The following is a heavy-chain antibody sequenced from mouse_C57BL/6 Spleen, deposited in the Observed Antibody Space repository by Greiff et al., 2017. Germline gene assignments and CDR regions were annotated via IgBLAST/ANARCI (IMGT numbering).Heavy chain of an antibody. CDR2: IYPSDSET. V-gene: IGHV1-61*01. J-gene: IGHJ2*01. Sequence: QVQLQQPGAELVRPGSSVKLSCKASGYTFTSYWMDWVKQRPGQGLEWIGNIYPSDSETHYNQKFKDKAKLTVDKSSRTAYMQLSSLTSEDSAVYYCARGYYGSSSDYWGQGTTLTVSS. CDR1: GYTFTSYW. D-gene: IGHD1-1*01. CDR3: ARGYYGSSSDY.